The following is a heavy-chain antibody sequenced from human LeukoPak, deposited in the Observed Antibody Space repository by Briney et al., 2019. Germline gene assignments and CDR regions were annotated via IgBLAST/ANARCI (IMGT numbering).Heavy chain of an antibody. CDR3: AKFEGATIPGWFNDY. D-gene: IGHD6-19*01. V-gene: IGHV3-23*05. Sequence: GGSLRLSCAASELTFSDYAMGWVRQAPGKGLEWVSTIDKTTYPTFYADSVKGRFTISRDNTKNTLYLQMNSLRAEYTAVYFCAKFEGATIPGWFNDYWGQGILVTVSS. CDR1: ELTFSDYA. CDR2: IDKTTYPT. J-gene: IGHJ4*02.